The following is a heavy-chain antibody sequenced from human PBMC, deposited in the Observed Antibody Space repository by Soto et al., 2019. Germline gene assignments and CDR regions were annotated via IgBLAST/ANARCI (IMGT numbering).Heavy chain of an antibody. CDR2: INAGNGNT. Sequence: GASVKLSCKASGYTFTSYAMHWVRQAPGQRLEWMGWINAGNGNTKYSQKFQGRVTITRDTSASTAYMELSSLRSEDTAVYYCARWDYDILTGSSWFDPWGQGTLVTVSS. D-gene: IGHD3-9*01. J-gene: IGHJ5*02. CDR1: GYTFTSYA. CDR3: ARWDYDILTGSSWFDP. V-gene: IGHV1-3*01.